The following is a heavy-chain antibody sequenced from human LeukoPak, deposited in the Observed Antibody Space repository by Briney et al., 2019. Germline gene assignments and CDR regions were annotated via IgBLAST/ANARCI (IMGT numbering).Heavy chain of an antibody. J-gene: IGHJ4*02. Sequence: ASVKVSCKASGYTFTGYYMHWVRQAPGQGLEWMGWINPNSGGTNYAQKFQGRVTMTRDTSISTAYMELSRLRSDDTAVYYCARVGWFGELLSTPSGYFDYWGQGTLVTVSS. CDR3: ARVGWFGELLSTPSGYFDY. CDR1: GYTFTGYY. CDR2: INPNSGGT. D-gene: IGHD3-10*01. V-gene: IGHV1-2*02.